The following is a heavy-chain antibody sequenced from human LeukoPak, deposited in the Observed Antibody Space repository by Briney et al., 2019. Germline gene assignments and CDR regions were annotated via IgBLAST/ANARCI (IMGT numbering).Heavy chain of an antibody. J-gene: IGHJ4*02. D-gene: IGHD4-17*01. CDR2: ISYDGSSK. V-gene: IGHV3-30*04. CDR3: ARDRVSVGTVTTPGY. CDR1: GFTFSSYA. Sequence: GRSLRLSCAASGFTFSSYAMHWVRQAPGKGLEWVAVISYDGSSKYYADSVKGRFTISRDNSKNTLYLQMNSLRAEDTAVYYCARDRVSVGTVTTPGYWGQGTLVTVSS.